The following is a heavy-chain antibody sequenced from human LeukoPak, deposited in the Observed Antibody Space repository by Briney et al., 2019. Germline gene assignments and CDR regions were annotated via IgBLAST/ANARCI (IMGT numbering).Heavy chain of an antibody. D-gene: IGHD3-22*01. CDR1: GGAISSYY. V-gene: IGHV4-59*01. J-gene: IGHJ3*02. CDR2: IYYSGST. Sequence: SETLCFTCTVSGGAISSYYWSWIRQPPGKGLGWVGYIYYSGSTNYNPSLKSRVTISVDTSKNQFSLKLSSVTAADTAVYYCARADDSSGYYFDAFDIWGQGTMVTVSS. CDR3: ARADDSSGYYFDAFDI.